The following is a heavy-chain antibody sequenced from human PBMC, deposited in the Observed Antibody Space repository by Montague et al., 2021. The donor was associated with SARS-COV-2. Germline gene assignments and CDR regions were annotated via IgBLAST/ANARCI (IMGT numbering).Heavy chain of an antibody. D-gene: IGHD2-2*01. CDR3: ASAHTTCFIANCVYDLDY. CDR1: GGSISSSDSY. Sequence: SETLSLTCTVSGGSISSSDSYWGLIRQPPGKVLEWGGNIYYSGTTYYNPSLKRRITRAVDTSRNQFSLKLRSVTAADTAVYFCASAHTTCFIANCVYDLDYWGQGALVTVSS. J-gene: IGHJ4*02. V-gene: IGHV4-39*07. CDR2: IYYSGTT.